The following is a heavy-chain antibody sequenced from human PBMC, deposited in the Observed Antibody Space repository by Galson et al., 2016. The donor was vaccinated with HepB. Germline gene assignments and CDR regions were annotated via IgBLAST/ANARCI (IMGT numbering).Heavy chain of an antibody. CDR1: GYTFTSYG. Sequence: SVKVSCKASGYTFTSYGISWVRQAPGQGLEWMGWISAYNGNTHNAQKLQGRVTMTTDTSTSTAYMELRSLRSDDTAVYFCAREEQQLVQAFDYWGQGTLVTVSS. D-gene: IGHD6-13*01. CDR2: ISAYNGNT. V-gene: IGHV1-18*04. J-gene: IGHJ4*02. CDR3: AREEQQLVQAFDY.